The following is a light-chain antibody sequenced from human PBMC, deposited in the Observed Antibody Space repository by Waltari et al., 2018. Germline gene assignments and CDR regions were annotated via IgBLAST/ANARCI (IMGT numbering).Light chain of an antibody. CDR2: EAS. CDR3: QQYTNWPLT. Sequence: EIVLTQSPATLSVSPGERATLSCWASQSIRSTLAWYQQKPGQAPRLLIYEASTRATGIPVRFSGSGSGTYFTLTISSLQSEDFAVYYCQQYTNWPLTFGGGTKVEI. V-gene: IGKV3D-15*01. CDR1: QSIRST. J-gene: IGKJ4*01.